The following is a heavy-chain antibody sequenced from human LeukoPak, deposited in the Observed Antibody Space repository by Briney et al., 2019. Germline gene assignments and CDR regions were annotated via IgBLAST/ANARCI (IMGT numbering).Heavy chain of an antibody. CDR3: ARPFRQFDSSSSYYSFVL. J-gene: IGHJ5*02. CDR2: ISGSGAYT. D-gene: IGHD3-22*01. CDR1: GFTFSSYA. V-gene: IGHV3-23*01. Sequence: PGGSLRLSCAASGFTFSSYAMTWVRQAPGERLEWASAISGSGAYTQYADSVKGRFTISRDNSKNALFLQMNSLRAEDTAVYYCARPFRQFDSSSSYYSFVLWGRGTVVTVSS.